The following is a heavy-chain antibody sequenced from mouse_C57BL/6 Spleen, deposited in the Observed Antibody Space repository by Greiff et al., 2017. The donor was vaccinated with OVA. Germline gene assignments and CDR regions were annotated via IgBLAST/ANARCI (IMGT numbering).Heavy chain of an antibody. CDR1: GYAFSSYW. CDR3: ARGDAYYSNPYYFDY. D-gene: IGHD2-5*01. J-gene: IGHJ2*01. Sequence: VQLVESGAELVKPGASVKISCKASGYAFSSYWMNWVKQRPGKGLEWIGQIYPGDGDTNYNGKFKGKATLTADKSSSTAYMQLSSLTSEDSAVYFCARGDAYYSNPYYFDYWGQGTTLTVSS. CDR2: IYPGDGDT. V-gene: IGHV1-80*01.